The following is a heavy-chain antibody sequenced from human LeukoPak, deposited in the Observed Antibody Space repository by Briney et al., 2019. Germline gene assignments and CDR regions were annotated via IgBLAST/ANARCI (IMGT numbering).Heavy chain of an antibody. CDR3: ARVELSGSRAGYYYVMDV. D-gene: IGHD1-26*01. J-gene: IGHJ6*02. CDR2: ISAYNGNT. V-gene: IGHV1-18*04. Sequence: ASVKVSCKTSGYTFSDYYIHWVRQAPGQGLEWMGWISAYNGNTNYAQKLQGRVTMTTDTSTSTAYMELRSLRSDDTAVYYCARVELSGSRAGYYYVMDVWGQGTTVTVSS. CDR1: GYTFSDYY.